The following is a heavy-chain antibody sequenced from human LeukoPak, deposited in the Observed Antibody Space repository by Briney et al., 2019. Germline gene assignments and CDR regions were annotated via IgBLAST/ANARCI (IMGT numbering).Heavy chain of an antibody. CDR2: LSYSGST. CDR1: GVSISSGDYY. V-gene: IGHV4-31*03. D-gene: IGHD6-13*01. J-gene: IGHJ4*02. CDR3: ARGVYH. Sequence: SETLSLTCTVSGVSISSGDYYWSWLRQHPGKGLEWFGYLSYSGSTYYNPSLKSRISISADTAKNQFYLKLSSVTAADTAVYYCARGVYHWGQGTLVTVSS.